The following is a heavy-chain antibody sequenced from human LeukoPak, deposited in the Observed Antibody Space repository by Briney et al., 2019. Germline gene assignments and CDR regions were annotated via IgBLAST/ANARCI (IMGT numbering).Heavy chain of an antibody. CDR3: AKDHTQQLGRFDY. Sequence: GGSLRLSCAASGFTFSSYGMHWVRQAPGKGLEWVAVISYDGSNKYYADSVKGRFTISRDNSKNTLYLQVNSLRAEDTAVYYCAKDHTQQLGRFDYWGQGTLVTVSS. D-gene: IGHD6-13*01. V-gene: IGHV3-30*18. J-gene: IGHJ4*02. CDR1: GFTFSSYG. CDR2: ISYDGSNK.